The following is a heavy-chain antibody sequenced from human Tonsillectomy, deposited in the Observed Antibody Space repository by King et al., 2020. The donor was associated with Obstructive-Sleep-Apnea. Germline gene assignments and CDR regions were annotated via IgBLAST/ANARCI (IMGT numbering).Heavy chain of an antibody. CDR1: GFAFGDYA. V-gene: IGHV3-49*03. Sequence: DVQLVESGGGLVQPGRSLRLSCTASGFAFGDYAMTWFRQAPGKGLGCLGFIRSKVYSGTTEYAASVKGRFTISRDDSKSVAYLQMNSLKIDVTAVYYCSRDHTYGSGSPTRFDYWGQGTLVTVSS. D-gene: IGHD3-10*01. CDR3: SRDHTYGSGSPTRFDY. CDR2: IRSKVYSGTT. J-gene: IGHJ4*02.